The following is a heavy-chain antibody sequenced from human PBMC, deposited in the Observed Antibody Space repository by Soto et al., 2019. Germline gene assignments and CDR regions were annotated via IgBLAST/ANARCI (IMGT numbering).Heavy chain of an antibody. J-gene: IGHJ4*02. Sequence: EVQLLESGGGLVQPGGSLRLSCAASGFTFSSYAMRWVRQAPGKGLEWVSAISGSGDSTYYADSVQGRFTISRDNSKNTLYLQRNSLGAEDTAVYYCARRGSGTFFDYWGQGTLVTVSS. V-gene: IGHV3-23*01. D-gene: IGHD3-10*01. CDR1: GFTFSSYA. CDR2: ISGSGDST. CDR3: ARRGSGTFFDY.